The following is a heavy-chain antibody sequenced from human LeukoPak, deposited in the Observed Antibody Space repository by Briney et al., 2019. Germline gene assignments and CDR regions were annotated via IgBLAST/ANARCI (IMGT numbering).Heavy chain of an antibody. CDR2: VKSGNYDI. V-gene: IGHV3-48*01. D-gene: IGHD3-22*01. J-gene: IGHJ4*02. CDR1: GFTFNTYS. CDR3: ARGDYYDSSGYRGY. Sequence: GGSLRLSCAASGFTFNTYSMNWVRQAPGKGLEWLSYVKSGNYDIQYADSVTGRFTVSRDSATNSLYLQMNDLKAEDTAVYYCARGDYYDSSGYRGYWGQGTLVTVSS.